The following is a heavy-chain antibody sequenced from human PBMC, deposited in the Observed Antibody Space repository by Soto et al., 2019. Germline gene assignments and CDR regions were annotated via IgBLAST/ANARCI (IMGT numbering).Heavy chain of an antibody. D-gene: IGHD2-21*02. J-gene: IGHJ4*02. CDR1: WYTFTSYA. Sequence: ASVKGSCQASWYTFTSYAMHWVRPAPGQRLEWMGWINAGNGNTKYSQKFQGRVTITRDTSASTAYMELSSLRSEDTAVCYCARSIVVVTALDYWGQGTLVTVSS. CDR2: INAGNGNT. V-gene: IGHV1-3*01. CDR3: ARSIVVVTALDY.